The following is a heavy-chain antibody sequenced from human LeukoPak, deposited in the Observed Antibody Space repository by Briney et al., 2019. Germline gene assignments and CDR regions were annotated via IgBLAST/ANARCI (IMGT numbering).Heavy chain of an antibody. Sequence: GSLRLSCAASGFTFSSYAMSWVRQAPGKGLEWVSYISSSSSTIYYADSVKGRLTISRDNAKNSLYLQMNSLRAEDTAVYYCARDQDVAAAGTWGSIDYWGQGTLVTVSS. D-gene: IGHD6-13*01. CDR1: GFTFSSYA. CDR3: ARDQDVAAAGTWGSIDY. J-gene: IGHJ4*02. CDR2: ISSSSSTI. V-gene: IGHV3-48*01.